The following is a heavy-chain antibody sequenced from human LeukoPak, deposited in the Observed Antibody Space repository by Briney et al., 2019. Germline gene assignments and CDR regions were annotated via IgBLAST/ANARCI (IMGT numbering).Heavy chain of an antibody. V-gene: IGHV1-3*01. CDR1: GYTFTSYA. CDR2: INAGNGNT. J-gene: IGHJ4*02. CDR3: AREGNTEDTAMEYDY. D-gene: IGHD5-18*01. Sequence: ASVKVSCKASGYTFTSYAMHWVRQAPGQRLEWMGWINAGNGNTKYSQKFQGRVTITRDTSASTAYMEPSSLRSEDTAVYYCAREGNTEDTAMEYDYWGQGTLVTVSS.